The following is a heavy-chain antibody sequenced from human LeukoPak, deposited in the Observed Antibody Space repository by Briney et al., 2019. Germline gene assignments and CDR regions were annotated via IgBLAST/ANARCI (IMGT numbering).Heavy chain of an antibody. CDR1: GYSFTNYW. CDR3: ARAPSLVRGVRFDY. Sequence: GESLKISCKGSGYSFTNYWIGWVRQMPGKGLGWMGIIFPRDSDTRYSPSFQGQVTISADRSISTAYLQWSSLKASDTAMYYCARAPSLVRGVRFDYWGQGTLVTVSS. D-gene: IGHD3-10*01. CDR2: IFPRDSDT. J-gene: IGHJ4*02. V-gene: IGHV5-51*01.